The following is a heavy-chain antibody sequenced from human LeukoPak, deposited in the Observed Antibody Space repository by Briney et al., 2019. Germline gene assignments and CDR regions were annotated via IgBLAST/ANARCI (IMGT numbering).Heavy chain of an antibody. Sequence: GASVKVSCKASGYTFTSYDINWVRQAPGQGLEWMGWINPNSGGTNYAQKFQGRVTMTRDTSISTAYMELSRLRSDDTAVYYCARDHCSGGSCYSVFVYWGQGTLVTVSS. CDR1: GYTFTSYD. J-gene: IGHJ4*02. CDR2: INPNSGGT. CDR3: ARDHCSGGSCYSVFVY. V-gene: IGHV1-2*02. D-gene: IGHD2-15*01.